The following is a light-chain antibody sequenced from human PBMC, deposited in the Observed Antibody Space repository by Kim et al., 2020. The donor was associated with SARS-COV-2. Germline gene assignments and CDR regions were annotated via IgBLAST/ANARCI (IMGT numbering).Light chain of an antibody. V-gene: IGKV1-39*01. J-gene: IGKJ3*01. CDR1: HIMNSH. CDR2: AAS. Sequence: ASVGDTVTITCWTGHIMNSHLNWYHQKPGRAPRLLIYAASTLQGGVPSRFSGSGSGTDFTLTISSLQPEDFATYFCQQTYISPFTFGPGTKVDIK. CDR3: QQTYISPFT.